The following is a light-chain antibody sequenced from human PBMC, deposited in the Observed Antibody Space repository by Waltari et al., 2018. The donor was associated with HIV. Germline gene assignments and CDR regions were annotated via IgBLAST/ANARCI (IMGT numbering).Light chain of an antibody. J-gene: IGLJ2*01. V-gene: IGLV1-51*01. Sequence: QSVLTQPPSVSAAPGQTVSIPCSGFRSNIGNNFVYWYPQLPGKAPKLLIFDNNKRPSGIPDRVSASKSGTSATLAITGLQTGDEGDYYCGTWDNSLKTVVFGGGTKVTVL. CDR1: RSNIGNNF. CDR2: DNN. CDR3: GTWDNSLKTVV.